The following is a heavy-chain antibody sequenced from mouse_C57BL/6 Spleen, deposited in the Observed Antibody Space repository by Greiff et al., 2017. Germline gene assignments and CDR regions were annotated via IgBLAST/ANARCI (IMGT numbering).Heavy chain of an antibody. CDR1: GYAFSSYW. V-gene: IGHV1-80*01. CDR2: IYPGDGDT. D-gene: IGHD2-4*01. J-gene: IGHJ1*03. Sequence: QVQLQQSGAELVKPGASVKISCKASGYAFSSYWLNWVKQRPGKGLEWIGQIYPGDGDTNYNGKFKGKATLTADKSSSTAYMQLSSLTSEDSAVYFCARDANDYDEKYFDVWGTGTTVTVSS. CDR3: ARDANDYDEKYFDV.